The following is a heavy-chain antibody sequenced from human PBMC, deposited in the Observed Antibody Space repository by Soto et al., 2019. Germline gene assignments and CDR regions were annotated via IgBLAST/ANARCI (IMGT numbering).Heavy chain of an antibody. V-gene: IGHV1-69*01. CDR1: VGTFSIYA. CDR3: ARLYSSPRTYYYYGMDV. CDR2: IIPIFVTA. Sequence: QVQLVQSGAEVKKPGSSVKVSCKSSVGTFSIYAISWVRQAPGQGLEWMGGIIPIFVTANYAQKFQGRVTIPADEPTSTAYMELSRLRSDDTVVYYCARLYSSPRTYYYYGMDVWGRGTTVPVSS. J-gene: IGHJ6*02. D-gene: IGHD6-13*01.